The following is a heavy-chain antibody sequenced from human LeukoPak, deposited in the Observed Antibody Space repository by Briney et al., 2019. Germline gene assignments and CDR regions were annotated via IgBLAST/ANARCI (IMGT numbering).Heavy chain of an antibody. Sequence: GGSLRLSCAASGVTVNSNYMSWVRQAPGKGLDWVSVIFNGGTTYYADSVKGRFTISRDNSKNTLYLQMNSLRAEDTAVYYCAKATAVAGSTNWFDPWGQGTLVTVSS. CDR2: IFNGGTT. D-gene: IGHD6-19*01. J-gene: IGHJ5*02. CDR1: GVTVNSNY. V-gene: IGHV3-53*05. CDR3: AKATAVAGSTNWFDP.